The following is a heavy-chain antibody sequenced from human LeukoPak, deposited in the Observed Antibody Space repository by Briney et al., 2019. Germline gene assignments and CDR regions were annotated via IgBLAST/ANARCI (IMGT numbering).Heavy chain of an antibody. CDR3: AKKVGGVYAFDI. Sequence: GGSLRLSCAASGFTFSSYAMNWVRQAPGKGLEWVSAISGPGGSTYYADSVKGRFTISRDNSKNTLYLQMNSRRAEDTAVYYCAKKVGGVYAFDIWGQGTMVTVSS. J-gene: IGHJ3*02. CDR1: GFTFSSYA. D-gene: IGHD3-16*01. CDR2: ISGPGGST. V-gene: IGHV3-23*01.